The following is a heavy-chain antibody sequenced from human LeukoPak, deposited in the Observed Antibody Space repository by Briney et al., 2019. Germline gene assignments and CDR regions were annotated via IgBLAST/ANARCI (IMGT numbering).Heavy chain of an antibody. CDR2: ITPIFGIA. Sequence: SVKVSCKASGGTFSSYAISWVRQASGQGLEWMGRITPIFGIANYAQKFQGRVTITADKSTSTAYMELSSLRSEDTAVYYCARGRGYYDSSGYFDYWGQGTLVTVSS. CDR1: GGTFSSYA. D-gene: IGHD3-22*01. J-gene: IGHJ4*02. V-gene: IGHV1-69*04. CDR3: ARGRGYYDSSGYFDY.